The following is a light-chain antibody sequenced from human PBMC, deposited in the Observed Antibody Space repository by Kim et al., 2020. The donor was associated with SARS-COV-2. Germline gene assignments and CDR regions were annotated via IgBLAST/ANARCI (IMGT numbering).Light chain of an antibody. J-gene: IGLJ1*01. CDR2: RNN. V-gene: IGLV1-47*01. Sequence: QRVTISCSGSRSNIGSNYVYWYQQLPGTAPKLLIYRNNQRPSGVPDRFSGSKSGTSASLAISGLRSEDEADYYCAAWDDSLSALYVFGTGTKVTVL. CDR3: AAWDDSLSALYV. CDR1: RSNIGSNY.